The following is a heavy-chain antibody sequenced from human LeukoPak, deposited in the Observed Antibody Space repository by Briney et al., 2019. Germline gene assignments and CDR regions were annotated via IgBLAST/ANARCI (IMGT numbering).Heavy chain of an antibody. Sequence: ASVKVSCKASGYTFTGYYTHWVRQAPGQGLEWMGWINPNSGGTNYAQKFQGRVTMTRDTSISTAYMELSRLRSDDTAVYYCARVKSIVGATTRMRWFDPWGQGTLVTVSS. CDR3: ARVKSIVGATTRMRWFDP. J-gene: IGHJ5*02. V-gene: IGHV1-2*02. CDR2: INPNSGGT. CDR1: GYTFTGYY. D-gene: IGHD1-26*01.